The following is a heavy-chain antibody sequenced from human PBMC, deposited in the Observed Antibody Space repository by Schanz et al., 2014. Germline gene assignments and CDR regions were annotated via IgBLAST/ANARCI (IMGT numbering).Heavy chain of an antibody. CDR2: MNESHSTI. Sequence: VQLVESGGGLVEPGGSLRLSCAASGFSFSSYAMGWVRQARGKGLEWVSAMNESHSTIYYADSVRGRFTISRDNAENTLFLQMNSLRAEDTAVYYCARDHTTESCYSAGPPIDYWGQGTLLTVSS. D-gene: IGHD2-15*01. J-gene: IGHJ4*02. V-gene: IGHV3-23*04. CDR3: ARDHTTESCYSAGPPIDY. CDR1: GFSFSSYA.